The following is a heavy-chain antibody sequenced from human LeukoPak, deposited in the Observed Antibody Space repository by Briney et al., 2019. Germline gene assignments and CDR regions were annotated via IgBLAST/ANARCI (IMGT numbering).Heavy chain of an antibody. CDR1: GFTFCSYG. V-gene: IGHV3-33*01. Sequence: GGSLRLSCAASGFTFCSYGMHWVRQAPGKGLEWVAVIWYDGSNKYYADSVKGRFTISRDNSKNTLYLQMNSLRAEDTAVYYCARGRETYSSSWFFDYWGQGTLVTVSS. CDR3: ARGRETYSSSWFFDY. D-gene: IGHD6-13*01. J-gene: IGHJ4*02. CDR2: IWYDGSNK.